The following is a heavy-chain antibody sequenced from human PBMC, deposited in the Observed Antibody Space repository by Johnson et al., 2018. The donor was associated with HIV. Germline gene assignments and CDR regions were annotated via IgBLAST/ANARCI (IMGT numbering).Heavy chain of an antibody. CDR3: AKPVRTAMAPLDVFDV. V-gene: IGHV3-30*02. Sequence: QVQLVESGGGVVQPGGSLRLSCAASGFTFRNYGMHWVRQAPGKGLEWVTFISNDRGSKYYADFVRGRFTISRDISKNTLYLQMNSLRNEDTAVYYCAKPVRTAMAPLDVFDVGGQGTMVTVSS. J-gene: IGHJ3*01. D-gene: IGHD2-21*02. CDR2: ISNDRGSK. CDR1: GFTFRNYG.